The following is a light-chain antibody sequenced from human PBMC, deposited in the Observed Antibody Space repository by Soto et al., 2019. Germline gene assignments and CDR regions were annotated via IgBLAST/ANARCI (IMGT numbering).Light chain of an antibody. V-gene: IGKV3-15*01. CDR1: QSVSSN. J-gene: IGKJ3*01. CDR3: QQYNNRPLT. Sequence: EIVMTQSPATLSVSPGERATLSCRASQSVSSNLAWYQQKPGQAPRLLIYGASTRATGIPARFSGSGSGTEFTLTISSLQSEDFAVYYCQQYNNRPLTFGPGT. CDR2: GAS.